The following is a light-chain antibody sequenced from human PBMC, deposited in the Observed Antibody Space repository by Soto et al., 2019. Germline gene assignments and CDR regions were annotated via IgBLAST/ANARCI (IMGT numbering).Light chain of an antibody. J-gene: IGKJ5*01. CDR3: TQARQSPIT. CDR2: VAS. Sequence: DIVMTQSPLSLPVTPGEPASISCRSSQSLLHSDGYNYLEWYLQKTGQSPQLLIYVASNRASGVPDRFRGSGSGTDFTLKISRVEAEDVGVYYCTQARQSPITFGQGTRLEIK. CDR1: QSLLHSDGYNY. V-gene: IGKV2-28*01.